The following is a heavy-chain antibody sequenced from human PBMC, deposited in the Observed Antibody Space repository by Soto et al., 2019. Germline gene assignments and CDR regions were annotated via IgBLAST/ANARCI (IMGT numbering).Heavy chain of an antibody. V-gene: IGHV3-23*01. Sequence: GGSLRLSCAASGFTFSSYAMSWVRQAPGKGLEWVSTISGSGGSAYYADSVKGRFTISRDNSKNTLYLQMNSLRAEDTAVYYCAKGLGFQWLVQSSQYFQHWGQGTLVTVSS. D-gene: IGHD6-19*01. CDR3: AKGLGFQWLVQSSQYFQH. J-gene: IGHJ1*01. CDR1: GFTFSSYA. CDR2: ISGSGGSA.